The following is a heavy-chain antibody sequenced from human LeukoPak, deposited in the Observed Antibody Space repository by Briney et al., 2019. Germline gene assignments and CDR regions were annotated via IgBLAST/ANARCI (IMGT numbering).Heavy chain of an antibody. CDR2: IYDSGNT. J-gene: IGHJ3*02. CDR3: ARSRGYSYGYLRIAFDI. CDR1: GASISDYS. D-gene: IGHD5-18*01. V-gene: IGHV4-59*12. Sequence: PSETLSLTCAVSGASISDYSWSWIRQPPGKGLDWIGYIYDSGNTNYNPSLKSRVTMSVDTSENQFSLKLSSVTAADTAVYYCARSRGYSYGYLRIAFDIWGQGTMVTVSS.